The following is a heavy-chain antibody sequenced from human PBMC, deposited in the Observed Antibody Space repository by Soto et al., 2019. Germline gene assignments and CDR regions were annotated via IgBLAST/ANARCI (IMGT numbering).Heavy chain of an antibody. CDR2: ISISSTYI. Sequence: PGGSLRLSCAASGFALSIYSMNLVRQAPGKGLEWVSSISISSTYIYYADSVKGRFTISRDNAKNSVYLQMNSLRAEDTAVSYCAIEALGVSDYSHYDSWGPGGLGTV. CDR1: GFALSIYS. D-gene: IGHD3-16*01. CDR3: AIEALGVSDYSHYDS. V-gene: IGHV3-21*01. J-gene: IGHJ4*02.